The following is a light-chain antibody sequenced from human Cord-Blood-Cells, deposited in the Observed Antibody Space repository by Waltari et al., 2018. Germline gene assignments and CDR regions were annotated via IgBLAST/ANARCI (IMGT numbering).Light chain of an antibody. V-gene: IGLV2-14*03. CDR1: SSDVGGYNY. J-gene: IGLJ3*02. CDR2: DVS. CDR3: SSYTSSSTLV. Sequence: QSDLTQPASVSGSPGQSITISCTGTSSDVGGYNYVSWYQQQPGKAPKLRIYDVSNRPSGVSNRCSGSKSGNTASLTISGLQAEDEADYYGSSYTSSSTLVFGGGTKLTVL.